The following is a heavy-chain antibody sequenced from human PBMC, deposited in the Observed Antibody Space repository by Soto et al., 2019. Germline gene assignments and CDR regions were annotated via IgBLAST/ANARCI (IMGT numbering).Heavy chain of an antibody. CDR1: GYSINSDYY. V-gene: IGHV4-38-2*01. CDR2: VDHSGMT. Sequence: PAETLSLTCAVSGYSINSDYYWGWIRQPPGKGLEWIGSVDHSGMTYYSPSLRSRLTIFIDTSKNQFSLRLTSVTAADTAMYFCAKKGYYPSGKINLSECWGPGTLVNVSS. D-gene: IGHD3-10*01. CDR3: AKKGYYPSGKINLSEC. J-gene: IGHJ4*02.